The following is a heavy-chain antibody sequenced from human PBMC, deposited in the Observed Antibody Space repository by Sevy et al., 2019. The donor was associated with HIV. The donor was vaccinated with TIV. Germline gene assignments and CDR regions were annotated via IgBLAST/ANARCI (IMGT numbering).Heavy chain of an antibody. V-gene: IGHV4-34*01. Sequence: SETLSLTCAVYGGSFSGYYWSWIRQPPGKGLEWIGEINLSGSTNYNPSLKSRVTISVDTSKNQFSLKLSSVTAVNTAVYYCARVYYDYVWGSSVFDYWGQGTLVTVSS. CDR1: GGSFSGYY. CDR3: ARVYYDYVWGSSVFDY. J-gene: IGHJ4*02. D-gene: IGHD3-16*01. CDR2: INLSGST.